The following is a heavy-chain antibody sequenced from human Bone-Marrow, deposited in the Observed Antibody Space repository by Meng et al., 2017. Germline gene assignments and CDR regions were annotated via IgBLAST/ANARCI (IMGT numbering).Heavy chain of an antibody. D-gene: IGHD6-13*01. V-gene: IGHV1-69-2*01. CDR1: GYTFTDYC. J-gene: IGHJ4*02. CDR2: VDPEDGET. CDR3: ATYDVAAAGTVDY. Sequence: VQLGQCGGWVKNPGSSVKISCKLSGYTFTDYCMHWVQQAPGKGLEWMGLVDPEDGETIYAEKFQGRVTITADTSTDTAYMELSSLRSEDTAVYYCATYDVAAAGTVDYWGQGTLVTVSS.